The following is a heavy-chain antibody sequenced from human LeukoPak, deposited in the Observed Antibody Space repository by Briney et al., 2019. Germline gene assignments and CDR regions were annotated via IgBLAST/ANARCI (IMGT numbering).Heavy chain of an antibody. CDR2: IYYSGST. Sequence: PSETLSLTCTVSGGSISSYYWSWIRQPPGKGLEWIGYIYYSGSTNYNPSLKSRVTISVDTSKNQFSLKLSSVTAADTAVYYCARVPLIDNWFDPWGQGTLVTVSS. CDR3: ARVPLIDNWFDP. J-gene: IGHJ5*02. D-gene: IGHD3-22*01. V-gene: IGHV4-59*12. CDR1: GGSISSYY.